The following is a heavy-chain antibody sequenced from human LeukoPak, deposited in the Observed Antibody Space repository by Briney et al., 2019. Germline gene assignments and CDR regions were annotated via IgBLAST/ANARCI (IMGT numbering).Heavy chain of an antibody. J-gene: IGHJ4*02. CDR2: IKQDGSEK. CDR3: AKVPIRPYYFDY. V-gene: IGHV3-7*01. Sequence: GGSLRLSCAASGFTFSSYWMSWVRQAPGKGLEWVANIKQDGSEKYYVDSVKGRFTISRDNAKNSLYLQMNSLRPEDTAVYYCAKVPIRPYYFDYWGQGTLVTVSS. CDR1: GFTFSSYW.